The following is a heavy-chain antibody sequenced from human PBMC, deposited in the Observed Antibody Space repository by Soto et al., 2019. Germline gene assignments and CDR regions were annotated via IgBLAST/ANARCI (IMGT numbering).Heavy chain of an antibody. CDR1: GFTFSSYD. J-gene: IGHJ4*02. CDR3: ARPFAAQTVVGFDF. D-gene: IGHD6-19*01. CDR2: IGTAGDT. V-gene: IGHV3-13*01. Sequence: GGSLRLSCAASGFTFSSYDMHWVRQATGKGLEWVSAIGTAGDTYYPGSVKGRFTISRENAKNSLYLQMNSLRAEDTAVYYCARPFAAQTVVGFDFWGQGLLVTVSS.